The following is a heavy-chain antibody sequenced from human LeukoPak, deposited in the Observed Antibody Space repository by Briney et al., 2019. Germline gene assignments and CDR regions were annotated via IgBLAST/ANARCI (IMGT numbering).Heavy chain of an antibody. Sequence: ASVKVSCKASGYTFTSYGISWVRQAPGQGLEWMGWINPNSGGTNYAQKFQGRVTMTRDTSISTAYMELSRLRSDDTAVYYCARGSYIAVAGTAGFDYWGQGTLVTVSS. CDR3: ARGSYIAVAGTAGFDY. V-gene: IGHV1-2*02. CDR1: GYTFTSYG. J-gene: IGHJ4*02. CDR2: INPNSGGT. D-gene: IGHD6-19*01.